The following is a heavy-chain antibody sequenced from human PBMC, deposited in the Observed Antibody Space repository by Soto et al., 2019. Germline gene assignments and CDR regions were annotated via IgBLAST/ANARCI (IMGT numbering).Heavy chain of an antibody. D-gene: IGHD6-13*01. CDR1: GYSISSGSYY. J-gene: IGHJ4*02. CDR2: ILRSGST. CDR3: ARRAAGVGVDS. V-gene: IGHV4-39*01. Sequence: QPQLQESGPGLVKPSETLSLTCTVSGYSISSGSYYWGWIRQPPGKGLEWIGSILRSGSTYYNPSLRSRVTISVDTSKNQLALELSSVTAADTAVYYCARRAAGVGVDSWGQGILVTVSS.